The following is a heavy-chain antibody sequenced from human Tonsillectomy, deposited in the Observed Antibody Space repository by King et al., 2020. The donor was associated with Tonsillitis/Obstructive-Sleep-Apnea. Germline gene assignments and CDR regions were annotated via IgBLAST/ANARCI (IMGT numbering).Heavy chain of an antibody. J-gene: IGHJ5*02. V-gene: IGHV4-39*01. CDR1: GGSISGSTYY. CDR3: ARRRGSGVYLNCFDP. CDR2: IYYSGST. D-gene: IGHD2-8*01. Sequence: QLQESGPRLEKPSETLSLTCNVSGGSISGSTYYWDWIRQPPGKGLEWIGSIYYSGSTYYNPSLKSRVTISVDTSNNQFSLKLTSVTAADTAVYYCARRRGSGVYLNCFDPWGQGTLVTVSS.